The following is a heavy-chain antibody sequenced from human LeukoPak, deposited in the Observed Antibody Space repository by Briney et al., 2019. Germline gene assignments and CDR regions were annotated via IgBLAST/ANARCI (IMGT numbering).Heavy chain of an antibody. CDR1: GGSISSGSFY. Sequence: SETLSLTCTVSGGSISSGSFYWSWIRQPAGKGRGCVGGIYRSGSTNYNPSLKSRVTISVDTSKNQFSLKLRSVTAADTAVYYCARDKGTVIVPTAIGWFDPWGQGTLVTVSS. CDR3: ARDKGTVIVPTAIGWFDP. J-gene: IGHJ5*02. V-gene: IGHV4-61*02. CDR2: IYRSGST. D-gene: IGHD2-2*02.